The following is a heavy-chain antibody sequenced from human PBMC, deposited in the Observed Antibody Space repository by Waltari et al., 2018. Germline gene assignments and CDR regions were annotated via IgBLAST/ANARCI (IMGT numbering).Heavy chain of an antibody. Sequence: EVQLVESGVGLVKPGGSLEVSCIGSGFTFNSFPLDWVRQAPGKGLEWVSSITSSSSYTFYADSVKGRFTVSRDNARNSLFLHMNNLRAEDTAVYYCARELYYDRRKGFFDYWGQGVLVTVSS. CDR2: ITSSSSYT. CDR1: GFTFNSFP. D-gene: IGHD3-22*01. J-gene: IGHJ4*02. V-gene: IGHV3-21*01. CDR3: ARELYYDRRKGFFDY.